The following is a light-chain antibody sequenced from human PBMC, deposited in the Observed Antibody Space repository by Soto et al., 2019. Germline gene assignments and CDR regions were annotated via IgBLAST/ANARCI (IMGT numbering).Light chain of an antibody. J-gene: IGKJ2*01. V-gene: IGKV3-20*01. Sequence: EIVLTQSPGTLSLSPGERATLSCRASQSVSSSYLAWYQQKPGQAPRLLIYGASSRATGIPDRFSGSGSGTDFTLTISRLEPEEFAXYYCQQYGSSPRYTFGQGTKLEIK. CDR2: GAS. CDR1: QSVSSSY. CDR3: QQYGSSPRYT.